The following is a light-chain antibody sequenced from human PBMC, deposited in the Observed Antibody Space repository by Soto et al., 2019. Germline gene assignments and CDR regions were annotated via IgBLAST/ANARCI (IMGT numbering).Light chain of an antibody. CDR1: QSLNSW. J-gene: IGKJ2*01. CDR2: KTS. V-gene: IGKV1-5*03. Sequence: DIQMTQSPSSLSASVGDTVIITCRASQSLNSWLAWYQQKPGKAPKLLIYKTSTLESGVPSRFSGSGSGTEFTLTISNLQPDDFATYYCQQYNTYSFGQGTKVDIK. CDR3: QQYNTYS.